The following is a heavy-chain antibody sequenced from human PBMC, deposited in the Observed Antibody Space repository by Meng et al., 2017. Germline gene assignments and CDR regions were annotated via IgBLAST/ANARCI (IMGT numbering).Heavy chain of an antibody. J-gene: IGHJ4*02. Sequence: SETLSLTCAISGVSVSSNSAAWNWIRQSPSRGLEWLGRTYYRSKWYNDYAVSVKSRITINPDTSKNQFSLQLNSVTPEDTAVYYCARAFHITMVRGVIRDWGQGTLVTVSS. CDR3: ARAFHITMVRGVIRD. CDR2: TYYRSKWYN. D-gene: IGHD3-10*01. V-gene: IGHV6-1*01. CDR1: GVSVSSNSAA.